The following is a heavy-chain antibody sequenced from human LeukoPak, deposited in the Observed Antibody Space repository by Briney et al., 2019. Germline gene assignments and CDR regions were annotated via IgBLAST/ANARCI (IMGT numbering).Heavy chain of an antibody. V-gene: IGHV3-23*01. CDR3: SKAGDTNYYRYGDD. CDR2: ISANSGAT. D-gene: IGHD5-18*01. J-gene: IGHJ4*01. CDR1: GFTFSNSA. Sequence: RSGGSLRLSCAASGFTFSNSALSWVRQAPGRGLEWVSVISANSGATYYADSVKGRFTISRDNPKNTLYLQMNNLRGEDTALYYCSKAGDTNYYRYGDDCGQGILVTVSS.